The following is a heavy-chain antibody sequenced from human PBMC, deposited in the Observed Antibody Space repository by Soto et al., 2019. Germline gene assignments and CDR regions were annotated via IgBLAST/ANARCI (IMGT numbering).Heavy chain of an antibody. CDR3: ARDKDRQQVGGNYYYNLDV. D-gene: IGHD2-2*01. CDR1: GGTFSTSA. J-gene: IGHJ6*02. V-gene: IGHV1-69*12. CDR2: IMPVFATP. Sequence: QVQLMQSGAEVKKPGSSVKVSCKASGGTFSTSAISWVRQAPGEGLEWVGGIMPVFATPDYAQKFQGRVTISAYDSTTTAYLELTSLTTDDTAVYYCARDKDRQQVGGNYYYNLDVWGQGTAITVSS.